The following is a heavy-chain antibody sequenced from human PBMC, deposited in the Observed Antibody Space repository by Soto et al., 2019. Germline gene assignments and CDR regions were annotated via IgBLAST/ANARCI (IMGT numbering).Heavy chain of an antibody. Sequence: EVQLVESGGGLIQPGGSLRLSCVVSGFTVSSTNYMSCVRQAPGKGLEWVSVIYSGGTTYYADSVKGRFTISRDNSKNTLYLQMTSLRAEDTAVYYCHGYGYWGQGTLVTVSS. CDR3: HGYGY. CDR2: IYSGGTT. V-gene: IGHV3-53*01. D-gene: IGHD5-12*01. J-gene: IGHJ4*02. CDR1: GFTVSSTNY.